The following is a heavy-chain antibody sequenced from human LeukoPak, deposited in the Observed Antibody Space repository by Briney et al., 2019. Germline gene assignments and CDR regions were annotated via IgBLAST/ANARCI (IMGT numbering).Heavy chain of an antibody. D-gene: IGHD2-2*01. CDR3: ARGAGVVPAAKSLGYYLYYYMDV. V-gene: IGHV1-18*01. CDR2: IAVYNGNT. CDR1: GYTFSSFG. Sequence: GASVKVSCKASGYTFSSFGISWVRQAPGQGLEWMGWIAVYNGNTNYAQKFQGRLTMTTDTSTSTAYMELNSLRSDDSAVYFCARGAGVVPAAKSLGYYLYYYMDVWGEGTTVTVSS. J-gene: IGHJ6*03.